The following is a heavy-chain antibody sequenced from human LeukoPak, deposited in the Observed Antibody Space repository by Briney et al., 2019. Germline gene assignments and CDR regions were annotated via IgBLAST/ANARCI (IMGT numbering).Heavy chain of an antibody. CDR2: INHSGST. D-gene: IGHD1-26*01. V-gene: IGHV4-34*01. J-gene: IGHJ4*02. Sequence: SETLSLTGAVYGGSLSGYYWSWIRQPPGKGLEWIGEINHSGSTNYNPSLKSRVTISVDTSKNQFSLKLSSVTAADTAVYYCARGRGRWRDFDYWGQGTLVTVSS. CDR3: ARGRGRWRDFDY. CDR1: GGSLSGYY.